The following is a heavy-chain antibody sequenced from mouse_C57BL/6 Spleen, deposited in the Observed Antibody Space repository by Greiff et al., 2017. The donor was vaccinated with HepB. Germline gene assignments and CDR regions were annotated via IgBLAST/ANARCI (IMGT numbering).Heavy chain of an antibody. V-gene: IGHV1-82*01. CDR3: AMEGYGNHPSMDY. CDR1: GYAFSSSW. J-gene: IGHJ4*01. CDR2: IYPGDGDT. D-gene: IGHD2-1*01. Sequence: QVQLQQSGPELVKPGASVKISCKASGYAFSSSWMNWVKQRPGKGLEWIGRIYPGDGDTNYNGKFKGKATLTADKSSSTAYMQLSSLTSEDSAVYFCAMEGYGNHPSMDYWGQGTSVTVSS.